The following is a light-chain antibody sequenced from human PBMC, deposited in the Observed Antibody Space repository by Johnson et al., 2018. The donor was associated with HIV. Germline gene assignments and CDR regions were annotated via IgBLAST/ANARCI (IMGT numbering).Light chain of an antibody. CDR3: GTWDSSLSAGRV. Sequence: QPVLTQPPSVSAAPGQKVTISCSGSRSNIGNNYVSWYQQLPGTAPKLLIYDNNKRPSGIPDRFSGSKSGTSATLGITGLQTGDEADYYCGTWDSSLSAGRVFGTGTKVTVL. V-gene: IGLV1-51*01. J-gene: IGLJ1*01. CDR1: RSNIGNNY. CDR2: DNN.